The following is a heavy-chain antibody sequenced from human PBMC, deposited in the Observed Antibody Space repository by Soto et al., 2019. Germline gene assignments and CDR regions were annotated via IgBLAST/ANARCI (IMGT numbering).Heavy chain of an antibody. J-gene: IGHJ4*02. CDR1: GGTFNNYV. Sequence: ASVKVSCKASGGTFNNYVINWVRQAPGQGLEWMGGIIPIFGTANYAQKFQGRVTITADESTSTAYMELSSLRSEDMAVYYCARAYCTNGVCPIDYWGQGTLVTVSS. V-gene: IGHV1-69*13. CDR2: IIPIFGTA. CDR3: ARAYCTNGVCPIDY. D-gene: IGHD2-8*01.